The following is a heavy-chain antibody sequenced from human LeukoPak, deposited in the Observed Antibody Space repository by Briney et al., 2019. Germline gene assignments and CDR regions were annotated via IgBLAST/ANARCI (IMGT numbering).Heavy chain of an antibody. J-gene: IGHJ4*02. CDR2: INPNSGGT. CDR1: GYTFTGYY. V-gene: IGHV1-2*02. Sequence: PWASVKVSCKASGYTFTGYYMHWVRQAPGQGLEWMGWINPNSGGTNYAQKLQGRVTMTTDTSTSTAYMELRSLRSDDTAVYYRASGDSGSYDDYFDYWGQGTLVTVSS. CDR3: ASGDSGSYDDYFDY. D-gene: IGHD1-26*01.